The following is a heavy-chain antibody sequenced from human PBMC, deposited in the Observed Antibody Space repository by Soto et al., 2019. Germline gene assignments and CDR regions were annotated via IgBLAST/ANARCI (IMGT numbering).Heavy chain of an antibody. J-gene: IGHJ5*02. CDR1: EFTFRNYA. CDR2: IDGSGGGA. V-gene: IGHV3-23*01. Sequence: ELQLLESGGGLVQPGGSLRLSCAASEFTFRNYAMTWVRQSTGKGLEWVSYIDGSGGGAYYSDSVKGRFTVSRDDSQQSLHLQMSSQSVDVTAVYYCAKNAVAANGEWDWFDPWGQGTLVTVAS. CDR3: AKNAVAANGEWDWFDP. D-gene: IGHD2-15*01.